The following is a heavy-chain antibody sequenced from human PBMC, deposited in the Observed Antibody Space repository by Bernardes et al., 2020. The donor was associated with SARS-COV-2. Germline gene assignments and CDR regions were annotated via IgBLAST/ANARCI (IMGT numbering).Heavy chain of an antibody. CDR2: ISDSGGET. V-gene: IGHV3-23*01. Sequence: VGSLILSCAASGFTFRSYGMFWVRQAPGKGLEWVSAISDSGGETFYADSMKGRFTISRDNSKNTLYLQMNSLRAEDTALYYCAKRRVIGNWYFDLWGRGTLVTVSS. CDR1: GFTFRSYG. J-gene: IGHJ2*01. CDR3: AKRRVIGNWYFDL. D-gene: IGHD1-26*01.